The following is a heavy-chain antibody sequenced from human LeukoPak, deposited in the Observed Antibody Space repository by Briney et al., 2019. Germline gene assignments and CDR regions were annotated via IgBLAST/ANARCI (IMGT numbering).Heavy chain of an antibody. CDR2: IIPIFGTA. CDR3: ARVAPFRGVTLHYYYYMDV. D-gene: IGHD3-10*01. Sequence: GASVKVSCKASGYTFTSYGISWVRQAPGQGLEWMGGIIPIFGTANYAQKFQGRVTITADESTSTAYMELSSLRSEDTAVYYCARVAPFRGVTLHYYYYMDVWGKGTTVTISS. CDR1: GYTFTSYG. V-gene: IGHV1-69*13. J-gene: IGHJ6*03.